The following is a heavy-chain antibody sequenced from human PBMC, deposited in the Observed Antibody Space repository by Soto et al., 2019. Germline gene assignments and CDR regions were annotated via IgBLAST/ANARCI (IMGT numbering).Heavy chain of an antibody. CDR3: ARHPSTGTTTWTQSSNWFDP. CDR2: IYYSGST. CDR1: GGSISSSSYY. J-gene: IGHJ5*02. D-gene: IGHD1-1*01. Sequence: SETLSLTYTVSGGSISSSSYYWGWIRQPPGKGLEWIGSIYYSGSTYYNPSLKSRVTISVDTSKNQFSLKLSSVTAADTAVYYCARHPSTGTTTWTQSSNWFDPWGQGTLVTVSS. V-gene: IGHV4-39*01.